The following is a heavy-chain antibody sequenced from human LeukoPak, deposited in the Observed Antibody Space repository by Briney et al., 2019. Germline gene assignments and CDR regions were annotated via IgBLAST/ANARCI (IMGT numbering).Heavy chain of an antibody. J-gene: IGHJ4*02. V-gene: IGHV3-48*03. Sequence: GGSLRLSCAASGFTFSAYEMNWVRQAPGKGLEWVSYISSSGNTIYYADSVKGRFAISRDNAKNSLYLQMDSLRAEDTAVYYCARESGATYCGGDCFFGFDYWGQGTLVTVSS. CDR2: ISSSGNTI. CDR3: ARESGATYCGGDCFFGFDY. CDR1: GFTFSAYE. D-gene: IGHD2-21*02.